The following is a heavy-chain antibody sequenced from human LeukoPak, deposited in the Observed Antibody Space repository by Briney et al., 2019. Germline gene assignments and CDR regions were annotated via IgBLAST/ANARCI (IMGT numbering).Heavy chain of an antibody. V-gene: IGHV3-7*05. CDR3: ARDQTWFDP. Sequence: PGGSLRVSCAASGFTFSRFWMTWVRQAPGKGLEWVANINQEGGGKYYVDSVKGRFTISRDNAKNSLYLQMNSLRAEDTAMYYCARDQTWFDPWGQGTLVTVSS. J-gene: IGHJ5*02. CDR2: INQEGGGK. CDR1: GFTFSRFW.